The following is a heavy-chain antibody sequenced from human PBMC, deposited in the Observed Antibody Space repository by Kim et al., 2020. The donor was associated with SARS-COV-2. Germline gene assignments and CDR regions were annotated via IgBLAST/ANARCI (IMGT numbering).Heavy chain of an antibody. CDR3: VKPPLGYQLLESSRGEYFQH. V-gene: IGHV3-64D*06. Sequence: GGSLRLSCSASGFTFSSNAMHWVRQAPGKGLEYVSAISSNGGSTYYADSVKGRFTISRDNSKNTLYLQMSSLRAEDTAVYYCVKPPLGYQLLESSRGEYFQHWGQGTLVTVSS. D-gene: IGHD2-2*01. J-gene: IGHJ1*01. CDR2: ISSNGGST. CDR1: GFTFSSNA.